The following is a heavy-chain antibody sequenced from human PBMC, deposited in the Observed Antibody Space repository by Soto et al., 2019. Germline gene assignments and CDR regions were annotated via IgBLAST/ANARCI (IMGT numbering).Heavy chain of an antibody. CDR3: ARVAEGHFDY. Sequence: PSETLSLTCAVYSGSFSGYYWSWIRQPPGKGLEWIGEINHSGSTNYNPSLKSRVTISVDTSKNQFSLKLSSVTAADTAVYYCARVAEGHFDYWGQGTLVTVSS. V-gene: IGHV4-34*01. CDR2: INHSGST. J-gene: IGHJ4*02. CDR1: SGSFSGYY.